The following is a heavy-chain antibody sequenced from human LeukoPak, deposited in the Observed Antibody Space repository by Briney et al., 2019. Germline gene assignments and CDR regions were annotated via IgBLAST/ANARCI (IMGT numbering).Heavy chain of an antibody. J-gene: IGHJ4*02. CDR1: GGSFSGHY. Sequence: SETLSLTCAVYGGSFSGHYWGWIRQPPEKGLEWIGNIYYSGTTYYNPSLNSRVTISVDTSKNQFSLKLTSVTAADTAVYYCARQGCSGGSCYLDYWGQGTLVSVSS. CDR2: IYYSGTT. CDR3: ARQGCSGGSCYLDY. D-gene: IGHD2-15*01. V-gene: IGHV4-34*01.